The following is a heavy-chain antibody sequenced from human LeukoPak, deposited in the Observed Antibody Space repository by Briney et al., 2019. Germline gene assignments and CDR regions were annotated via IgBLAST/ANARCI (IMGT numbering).Heavy chain of an antibody. CDR2: INPNSGGT. J-gene: IGHJ6*03. Sequence: GASVKVSCKASGYTFTGYYMHWVRQAPGQGLEWMGWINPNSGGTNYAQKFQGSVTMTRDTSISTAYMELSRLRSDDTAVYYCARDPLYCSSTSCYYPYYYMDVWGKGTTVTVSS. D-gene: IGHD2-2*01. CDR3: ARDPLYCSSTSCYYPYYYMDV. CDR1: GYTFTGYY. V-gene: IGHV1-2*02.